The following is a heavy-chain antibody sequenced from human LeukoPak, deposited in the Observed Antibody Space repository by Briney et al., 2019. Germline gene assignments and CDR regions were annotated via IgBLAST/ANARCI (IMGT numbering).Heavy chain of an antibody. Sequence: PGGSLRLSCVASGFSFGSYGMSWFRLAPGKGLEWVSTIHYSDGTTYYADSVKGRFTVSRDNSKNTLSLQMDNLRTEDTAVYYCAKGGGRPLDDAFDIWGQETMVTVSS. V-gene: IGHV3-23*01. CDR1: GFSFGSYG. J-gene: IGHJ3*02. CDR2: IHYSDGTT. CDR3: AKGGGRPLDDAFDI.